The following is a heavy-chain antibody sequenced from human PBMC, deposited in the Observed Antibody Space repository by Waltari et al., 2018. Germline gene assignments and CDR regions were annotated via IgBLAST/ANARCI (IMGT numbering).Heavy chain of an antibody. CDR3: ARGLGYCSSTSCTRVAFDI. D-gene: IGHD2-2*01. CDR1: GGSFSGYY. Sequence: QVQLQQWGAGLLKPSETLSLTCAVYGGSFSGYYWSWIRQPPGKGLEWIGEINHSGSTNYNPSLKSRVTISVDTSKNQFSLKLSSVTAADTAVYYCARGLGYCSSTSCTRVAFDIWGQGTMVTVSS. CDR2: INHSGST. V-gene: IGHV4-34*01. J-gene: IGHJ3*02.